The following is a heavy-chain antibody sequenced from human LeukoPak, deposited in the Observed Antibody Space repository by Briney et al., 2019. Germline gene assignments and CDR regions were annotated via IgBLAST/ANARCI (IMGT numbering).Heavy chain of an antibody. CDR2: LKQDGNEK. CDR1: GFTFSDYW. CDR3: ARDKIVGPTTLDY. D-gene: IGHD1-26*01. J-gene: IGHJ4*02. Sequence: GGSLRLSCAASGFTFSDYWMSWVRQSPARGLEWVANLKQDGNEKYYVDSVKGRFTISRDNAKNSLYLQMNSLGVGDTAVYYCARDKIVGPTTLDYWGQGTLVTVSS. V-gene: IGHV3-7*01.